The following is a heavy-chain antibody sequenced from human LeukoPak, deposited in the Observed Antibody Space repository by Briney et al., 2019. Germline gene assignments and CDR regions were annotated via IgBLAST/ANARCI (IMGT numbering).Heavy chain of an antibody. J-gene: IGHJ3*02. V-gene: IGHV3-7*01. CDR2: IKQDGSEK. Sequence: WGSLRLSCAASGFTFSSYWMSWVRQAPGKGLEWVANIKQDGSEKYYVDSVKGRFTISRDNAKNSLYLQVSSLRAEDTAVYYCARLGNWGGNAFDIWGQGTMVTVSS. CDR3: ARLGNWGGNAFDI. D-gene: IGHD7-27*01. CDR1: GFTFSSYW.